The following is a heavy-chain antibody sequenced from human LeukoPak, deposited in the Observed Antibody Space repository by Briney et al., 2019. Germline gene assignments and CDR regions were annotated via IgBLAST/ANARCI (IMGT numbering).Heavy chain of an antibody. CDR2: IYYSGST. V-gene: IGHV4-59*08. CDR3: ASAYSSSWYTLDY. J-gene: IGHJ4*02. D-gene: IGHD6-13*01. CDR1: GGSISSYY. Sequence: PSETLSLTCTVSGGSISSYYWSWIRQPPGKGLEWIGYIYYSGSTNYNPSLKSRVTISVDTSKNQFSLKLSSVTAADTAVYYCASAYSSSWYTLDYWGQGTLVTVSS.